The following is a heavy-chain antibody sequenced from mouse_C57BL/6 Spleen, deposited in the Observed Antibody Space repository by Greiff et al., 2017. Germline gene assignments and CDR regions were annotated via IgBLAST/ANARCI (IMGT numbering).Heavy chain of an antibody. CDR3: ARVTTVPYWYFDV. V-gene: IGHV3-1*01. CDR1: GYSITSGYD. Sequence: EVHLVESGPGMVKPSQSLSLTCTVTGYSITSGYDWHWIRHFPGNKLEWMGYISYSGSTNYNPSLKSRISITHDTSKNHFFLKLNSVTTEDTATYYCARVTTVPYWYFDVWGTGTTVTVSS. CDR2: ISYSGST. D-gene: IGHD1-1*01. J-gene: IGHJ1*03.